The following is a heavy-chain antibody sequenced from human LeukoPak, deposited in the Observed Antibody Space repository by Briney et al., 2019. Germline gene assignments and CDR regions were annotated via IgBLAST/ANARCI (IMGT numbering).Heavy chain of an antibody. Sequence: PGGSLRLSCAASGFTFSRYSVNWVRQAPGKGLEWVAYIRTSNGGIYYADSVKGRFTISTDTAKNSLYLEMNNLRDGDTAVYYCARDDSWAFDYWGQGTLVTVSS. CDR3: ARDDSWAFDY. CDR2: IRTSNGGI. D-gene: IGHD2-21*02. J-gene: IGHJ4*02. CDR1: GFTFSRYS. V-gene: IGHV3-48*02.